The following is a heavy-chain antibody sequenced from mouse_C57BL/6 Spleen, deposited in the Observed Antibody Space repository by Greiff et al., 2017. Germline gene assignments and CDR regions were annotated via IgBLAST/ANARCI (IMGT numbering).Heavy chain of an antibody. CDR1: GYTFPSSW. CDR3: ARGDYYGSSFYYFDY. CDR2: IAPPSGGP. D-gene: IGHD1-1*01. J-gene: IGHJ2*01. Sequence: QVQLQQPGAELVKPGASVKLSCQASGYTFPSSWLHWVTPRPGRGLALIVRIAPPSGGPKYNEKFKRKATLTVDKPSSTAYMQLSSLTSEDSAVYYCARGDYYGSSFYYFDYWGQGTTLTVAS. V-gene: IGHV1-72*01.